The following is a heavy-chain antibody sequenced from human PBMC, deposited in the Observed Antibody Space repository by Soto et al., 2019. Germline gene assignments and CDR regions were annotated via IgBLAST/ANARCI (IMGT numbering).Heavy chain of an antibody. CDR3: ASYVASRGAWGFGELLGFVDY. CDR2: ISGSGGST. CDR1: GFTFSSYA. J-gene: IGHJ4*02. D-gene: IGHD3-10*01. Sequence: GGSLRLSCAASGFTFSSYAMSWVRQAPGKGLEWVSAISGSGGSTYYADSVKGRFTISRDNSKDTLYLQMNSLRAEETAVYYCASYVASRGAWGFGELLGFVDYWGQGTLVTVSS. V-gene: IGHV3-23*01.